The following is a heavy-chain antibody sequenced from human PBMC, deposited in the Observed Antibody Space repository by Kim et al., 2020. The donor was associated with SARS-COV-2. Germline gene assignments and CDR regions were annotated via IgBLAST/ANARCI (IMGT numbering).Heavy chain of an antibody. CDR3: AGCPYYGSRRYYFDY. J-gene: IGHJ4*02. Sequence: SVKVSCKASGGTFSSYAISWVRQAPGQGLEWMGGIIPIFGTANYAQKFQGRVTITADESTSTAYMELSSLRSEDTAVYYCAGCPYYGSRRYYFDYWGQGTLVTVSS. CDR1: GGTFSSYA. V-gene: IGHV1-69*13. D-gene: IGHD3-10*01. CDR2: IIPIFGTA.